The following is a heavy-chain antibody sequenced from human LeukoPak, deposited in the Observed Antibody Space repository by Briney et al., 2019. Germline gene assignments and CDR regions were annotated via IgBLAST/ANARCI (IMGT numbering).Heavy chain of an antibody. V-gene: IGHV3-33*01. CDR2: IWYDGTKI. Sequence: GGSLRLSCAASGFTFSSYGMHWVRQAPGKGLEGVAVIWYDGTKIHYVDSVKGRFTISRDNSKNTLYLQMISLRAEDTAVYYCARYGGVSAGYAFDYWGQGTLVTVSS. J-gene: IGHJ4*02. CDR1: GFTFSSYG. D-gene: IGHD3-16*01. CDR3: ARYGGVSAGYAFDY.